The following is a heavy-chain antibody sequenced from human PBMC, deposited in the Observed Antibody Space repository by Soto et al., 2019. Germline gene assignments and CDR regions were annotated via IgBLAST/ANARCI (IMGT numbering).Heavy chain of an antibody. D-gene: IGHD3-9*01. CDR1: GGSFSGYY. J-gene: IGHJ4*02. V-gene: IGHV4-34*01. CDR2: INHSGST. CDR3: ARGAPYYDILAGYLYFDY. Sequence: QVQLQQWGAGLLKPSETLSLTCAVYGGSFSGYYWSWIRQPPGKGLEWIGEINHSGSTNYNPSLKSRVTISVDTSKNQCSLKLSSVTAADTAVYYCARGAPYYDILAGYLYFDYWGQGTLVTVSS.